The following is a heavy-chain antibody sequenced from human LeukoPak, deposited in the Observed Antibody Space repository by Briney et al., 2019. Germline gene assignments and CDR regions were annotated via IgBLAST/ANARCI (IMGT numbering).Heavy chain of an antibody. CDR3: AKGAKRVVGATTHCFDP. J-gene: IGHJ5*02. D-gene: IGHD1-26*01. CDR1: GFTFSSYG. CDR2: IRYDGSNK. Sequence: GGSLRLSCAASGFTFSSYGMHWVRQAPGKGLEWVAFIRYDGSNKYYADSVKGRFTISRDNSKNTLYLQMNSLRDEDTAVYYCAKGAKRVVGATTHCFDPCCQGNLAMVSS. V-gene: IGHV3-30*02.